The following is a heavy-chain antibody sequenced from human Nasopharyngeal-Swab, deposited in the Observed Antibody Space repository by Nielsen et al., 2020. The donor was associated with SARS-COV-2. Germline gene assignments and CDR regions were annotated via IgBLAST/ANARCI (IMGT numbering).Heavy chain of an antibody. D-gene: IGHD1-14*01. CDR3: TRGLTGHIVQWNPSPY. CDR2: ISELGSGI. J-gene: IGHJ4*02. V-gene: IGHV3-23*01. Sequence: GGSLRLSCAASGFSITTYGMTWVRQAPGKGLEWVSSISELGSGIYDADSVWGRFSISRDTSKNTVYLQMNTLRADDTALYFCTRGLTGHIVQWNPSPYWGQGTLVTVSS. CDR1: GFSITTYG.